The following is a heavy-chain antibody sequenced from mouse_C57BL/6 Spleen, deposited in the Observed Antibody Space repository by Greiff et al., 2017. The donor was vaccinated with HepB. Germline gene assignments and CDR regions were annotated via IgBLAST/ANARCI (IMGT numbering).Heavy chain of an antibody. CDR2: IYPSDSET. D-gene: IGHD1-1*01. V-gene: IGHV1-61*01. CDR1: GYTFTSYW. CDR3: ARNYGSSYSYFDV. J-gene: IGHJ1*03. Sequence: QVHVKQPGAELVRPGSSVKLSCKASGYTFTSYWMDWVKQRPGQGLEWIGNIYPSDSETHYNQKFKDKATLTVDKSSSTDYMQLSSLTSEDSAVYYCARNYGSSYSYFDVWGTGTTVTVSS.